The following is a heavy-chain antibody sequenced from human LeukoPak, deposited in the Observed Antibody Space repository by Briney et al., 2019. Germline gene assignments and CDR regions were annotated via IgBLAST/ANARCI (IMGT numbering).Heavy chain of an antibody. J-gene: IGHJ4*02. CDR1: GFHFSDYA. V-gene: IGHV3-30-3*01. D-gene: IGHD4-17*01. CDR3: ARDGQGHTTVTRIFDS. Sequence: GGSLRLSCAASGFHFSDYAIHWVRQAPGKGLEWVAMISYDGSDKYYADSVKGRFTISRDNSKNSLNLQMNSLRAEDTAVYYCARDGQGHTTVTRIFDSWGQGTLVTVSS. CDR2: ISYDGSDK.